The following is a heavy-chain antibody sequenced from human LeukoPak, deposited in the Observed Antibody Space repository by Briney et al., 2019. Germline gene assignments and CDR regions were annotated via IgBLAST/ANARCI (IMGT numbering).Heavy chain of an antibody. J-gene: IGHJ4*02. CDR3: AREEYQVLLD. D-gene: IGHD2/OR15-2a*01. Sequence: PGGSLRLSCAASGFTVSSNYMSWVRQAPGKGLEWVSVIYSGGSTYYADSVKGRFTISRDNAKNSLYLQMNSLRVGDTAIYYCAREEYQVLLDWGQGILVTVAS. V-gene: IGHV3-53*01. CDR1: GFTVSSNY. CDR2: IYSGGST.